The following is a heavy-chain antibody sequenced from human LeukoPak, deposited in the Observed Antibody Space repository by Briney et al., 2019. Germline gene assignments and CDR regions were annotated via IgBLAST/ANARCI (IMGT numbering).Heavy chain of an antibody. V-gene: IGHV3-7*01. CDR1: EFTLSSYW. CDR3: ARVNPLMAPGAFDI. CDR2: IKQDGSEK. J-gene: IGHJ3*02. Sequence: GGSLRLSCAASEFTLSSYWMAWVRQAPGKGLAWVANIKQDGSEKYYVDSAKGRFTISRDNARNSLYLQMNSLRAEDTAIFYCARVNPLMAPGAFDIWGQGTMVAVSS. D-gene: IGHD2-8*01.